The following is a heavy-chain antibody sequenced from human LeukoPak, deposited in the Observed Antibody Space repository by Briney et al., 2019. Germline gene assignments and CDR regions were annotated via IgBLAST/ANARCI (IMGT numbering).Heavy chain of an antibody. J-gene: IGHJ6*02. V-gene: IGHV3-43*02. CDR3: AKDEGGVLRYFDWLSSTGGVRYGMDV. CDR2: ISGDGGST. Sequence: PGGSLRLSCAASGFTFSDYAMHWVRQAPGKGLEWVSLISGDGGSTYYADSVKGRFTISRDNSKNSLYLQMNSLRTEDTALYYCAKDEGGVLRYFDWLSSTGGVRYGMDVWGQGTTVTVSS. D-gene: IGHD3-9*01. CDR1: GFTFSDYA.